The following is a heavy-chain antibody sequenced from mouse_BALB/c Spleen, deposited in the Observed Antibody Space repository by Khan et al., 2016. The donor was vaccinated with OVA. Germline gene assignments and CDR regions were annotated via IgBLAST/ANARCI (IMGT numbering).Heavy chain of an antibody. CDR1: GFSLTSYG. D-gene: IGHD2-4*01. CDR3: ARNYDYDEGLAY. CDR2: IWSVGST. Sequence: QVQLQQSGPGLVQPSQSLSITCTVSGFSLTSYGVHWVRQSPGKGLEWLGVIWSVGSTDYNAAFISSLNISKDNSKSQAFFKMHSLQANDTAIYYWARNYDYDEGLAYWGQGTLVTVSA. J-gene: IGHJ3*01. V-gene: IGHV2-2*02.